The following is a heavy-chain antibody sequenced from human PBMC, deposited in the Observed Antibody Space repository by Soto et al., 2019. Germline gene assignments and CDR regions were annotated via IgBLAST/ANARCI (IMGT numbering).Heavy chain of an antibody. J-gene: IGHJ4*02. D-gene: IGHD1-26*01. CDR3: DRVEPWWERGIDY. CDR2: IYYSGST. CDR1: GGSISSGDYY. Sequence: KTSETLSLTCTVSGGSISSGDYYWSWIRQPPGKGLEWIGYIYYSGSTYYNPSLKSRVTISVDTSKNQFSLKLSSVTAADTAVYYCDRVEPWWERGIDYWGQGTLVTVSS. V-gene: IGHV4-30-4*01.